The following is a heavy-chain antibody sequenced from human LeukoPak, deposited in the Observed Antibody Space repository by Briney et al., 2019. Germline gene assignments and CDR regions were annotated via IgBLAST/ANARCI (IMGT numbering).Heavy chain of an antibody. CDR3: ARESTAGYNSSWYGFRN. CDR2: TNQDGSEK. J-gene: IGHJ1*01. Sequence: GGSLRLSCAASGFTFSGYWMSWVRQAPGKGLEWVANTNQDGSEKYYVDSVKGRFTISRDNAKNSLFLQMGSLRVEDTAVYYCARESTAGYNSSWYGFRNWGQGTLVSVSS. V-gene: IGHV3-7*01. CDR1: GFTFSGYW. D-gene: IGHD6-13*01.